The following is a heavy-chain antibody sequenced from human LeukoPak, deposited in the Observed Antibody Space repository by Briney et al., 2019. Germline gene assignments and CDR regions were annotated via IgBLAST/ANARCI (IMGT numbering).Heavy chain of an antibody. J-gene: IGHJ4*02. CDR2: INQDGSEK. V-gene: IGHV3-7*01. D-gene: IGHD3-16*02. CDR3: ARWDYDYVWGSYRSFDY. Sequence: PGGSLRLSCAASGFSFSNNWMNWVRRAPGKGLEWVANINQDGSEKHYVDSVKGRFTISRDNAKNSLYLQMNSLRAEDTAVYYCARWDYDYVWGSYRSFDYWGQGTLVTVSS. CDR1: GFSFSNNW.